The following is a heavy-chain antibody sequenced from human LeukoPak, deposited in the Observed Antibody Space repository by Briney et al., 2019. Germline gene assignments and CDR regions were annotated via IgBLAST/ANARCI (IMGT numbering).Heavy chain of an antibody. Sequence: GGSLRLSCEASGFTFSSHWMHWVRQAPGKGLVWVSRINSDGSSTTYADSVKGRFTISRDNAKNTLYLQMNSLRAEDTAVYYCARDVDYANPRHDYWGQGTLVTVSS. J-gene: IGHJ4*02. V-gene: IGHV3-74*03. CDR3: ARDVDYANPRHDY. D-gene: IGHD4/OR15-4a*01. CDR1: GFTFSSHW. CDR2: INSDGSST.